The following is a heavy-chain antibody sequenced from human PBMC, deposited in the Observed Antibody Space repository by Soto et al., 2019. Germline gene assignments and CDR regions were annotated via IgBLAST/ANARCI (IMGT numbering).Heavy chain of an antibody. CDR3: VRGASSGYYRIDY. J-gene: IGHJ4*02. CDR1: GFTFSSYW. Sequence: PGGSLRLSCAASGFTFSSYWMHWVRQVPGKGLVWVSRISPDGKNTNYADSVKGRFTIPRDNAKNTVFLQMNSPRVEDMAVYYCVRGASSGYYRIDYWGQGALVTVSS. D-gene: IGHD3-22*01. V-gene: IGHV3-74*01. CDR2: ISPDGKNT.